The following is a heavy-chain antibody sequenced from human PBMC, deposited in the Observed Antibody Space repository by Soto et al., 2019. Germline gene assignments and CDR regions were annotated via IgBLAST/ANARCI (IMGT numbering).Heavy chain of an antibody. J-gene: IGHJ6*02. Sequence: EVQLVESGGGLVQPGGSLRLSCAASGFTFSSYWMSWVRQAPGKGLEWVANIKQDGSEKYYVDSVKGRFTISRDNAKNSLYLQMNSLRAEDTAVYYCARDPNIVATMGSIYYYYGMDVWGQGTSVTVCS. V-gene: IGHV3-7*01. CDR2: IKQDGSEK. D-gene: IGHD5-12*01. CDR1: GFTFSSYW. CDR3: ARDPNIVATMGSIYYYYGMDV.